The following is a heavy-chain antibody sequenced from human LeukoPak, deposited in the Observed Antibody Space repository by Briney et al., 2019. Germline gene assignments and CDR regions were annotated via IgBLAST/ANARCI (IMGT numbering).Heavy chain of an antibody. Sequence: GGSLRLSCAASGFTFSSYWMSWVRQAPGKGLEWVANIKRDGSEKYYVDSVKGRFTISRDNAKNSLYLQMNSLRAEDTAVYYCARDQRYCSSSSCPREPFDYWGQGTLVTVSS. J-gene: IGHJ4*02. CDR2: IKRDGSEK. D-gene: IGHD2-2*01. CDR3: ARDQRYCSSSSCPREPFDY. V-gene: IGHV3-7*05. CDR1: GFTFSSYW.